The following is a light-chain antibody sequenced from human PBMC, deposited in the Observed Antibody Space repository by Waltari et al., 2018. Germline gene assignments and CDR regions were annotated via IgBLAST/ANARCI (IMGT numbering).Light chain of an antibody. J-gene: IGLJ3*02. Sequence: QSALTQPRSVSGSPGPSVTISCTGASSDAGSNNRVSWYQQPPGTAPKLIIHDVDKRPSGVPDRFSGSKSGNTASLTISGLQGEDEADYYCCSYAGRYTWVFGGGTKLTVL. V-gene: IGLV2-11*01. CDR3: CSYAGRYTWV. CDR1: SSDAGSNNR. CDR2: DVD.